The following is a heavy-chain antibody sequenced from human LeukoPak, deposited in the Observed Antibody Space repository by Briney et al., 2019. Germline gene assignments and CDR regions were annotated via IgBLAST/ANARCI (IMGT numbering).Heavy chain of an antibody. D-gene: IGHD3-16*02. J-gene: IGHJ3*02. Sequence: SETLSLTCTVSGGSISSGSYYWSWIRQPAGKGLEWIGRIYTSGSTNYNPSLKSRVTISVDTSKNQFSLKLSSVTAADTAVYYCARVPVTVWSDAFDIWGQGTMVTVSS. CDR2: IYTSGST. CDR3: ARVPVTVWSDAFDI. CDR1: GGSISSGSYY. V-gene: IGHV4-61*02.